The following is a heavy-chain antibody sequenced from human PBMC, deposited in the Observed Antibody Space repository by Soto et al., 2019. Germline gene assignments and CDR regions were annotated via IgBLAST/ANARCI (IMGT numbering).Heavy chain of an antibody. CDR3: ARDPGIAVAGTDGFDD. J-gene: IGHJ4*02. CDR2: ISAYNGNT. Sequence: QVQLVQTGAEVKKPGASVKVSCKASGYTFTSYGISWVRQAPGQGLEWMGWISAYNGNTNYAQKLQGRVTMTTDTSTSTAYMELTSLRSDDTAVYYCARDPGIAVAGTDGFDDWGQGTLVTVSS. CDR1: GYTFTSYG. D-gene: IGHD6-19*01. V-gene: IGHV1-18*01.